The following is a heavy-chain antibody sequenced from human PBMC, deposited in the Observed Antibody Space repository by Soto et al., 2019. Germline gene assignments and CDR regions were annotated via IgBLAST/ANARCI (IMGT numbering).Heavy chain of an antibody. CDR1: GGSFSGYS. CDR3: ARGLFSENYYSGGWYYFDY. D-gene: IGHD1-26*01. V-gene: IGHV4-34*01. Sequence: QVQLQQWGAGLLKPSKTLSLTCAVYGGSFSGYSWTWIRQSPGKGLEWIGQINHSGSTTYNPSLKGRVTISLGTSKNQFSLELSSVTAADTAVYYCARGLFSENYYSGGWYYFDYWGQGTLVTVSS. J-gene: IGHJ4*02. CDR2: INHSGST.